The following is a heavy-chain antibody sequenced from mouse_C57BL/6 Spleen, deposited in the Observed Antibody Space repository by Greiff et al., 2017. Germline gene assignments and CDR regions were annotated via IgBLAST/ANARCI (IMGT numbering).Heavy chain of an antibody. CDR1: GFTFSSYT. Sequence: DVQLVESGGGLVKPGGSLKLSCAASGFTFSSYTMSWVRQTPEKRLEWVATISGGGGNTYYPDSVKGRFTISRDNAKNTLYLQMSSLRSEDTALYCCARLVSWDFEVWGTGTTVTVSS. CDR2: ISGGGGNT. V-gene: IGHV5-9*01. D-gene: IGHD2-2*01. CDR3: ARLVSWDFEV. J-gene: IGHJ1*03.